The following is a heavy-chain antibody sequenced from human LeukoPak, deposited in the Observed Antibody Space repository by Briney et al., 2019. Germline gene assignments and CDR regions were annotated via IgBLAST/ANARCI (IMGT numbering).Heavy chain of an antibody. V-gene: IGHV4-4*07. D-gene: IGHD2-2*01. CDR1: GGSISSYY. J-gene: IGHJ3*02. CDR3: ARVYCSSTSCYWEGAFDI. Sequence: SETLSLTCTVSGGSISSYYWSWIRQPAGKGLEWIGRIYTSGSTNYNPSLKSRVTMSVDTSKNQFSLKLSSVTAADTAVYYCARVYCSSTSCYWEGAFDIWGQGTMVTVSS. CDR2: IYTSGST.